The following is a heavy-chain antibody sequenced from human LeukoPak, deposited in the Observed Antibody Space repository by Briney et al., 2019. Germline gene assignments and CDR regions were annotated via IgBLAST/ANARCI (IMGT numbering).Heavy chain of an antibody. J-gene: IGHJ4*02. V-gene: IGHV5-51*01. CDR1: GYSFISYW. Sequence: GESLKISCKGSGYSFISYWIGWVRQMPGKGLEWMGIIYPYDSNTRYSPSFQGQVTISADKSMSTAYLQWSSLKASDTAIYYCARRGHNYPYDYWGQGTLVTVSS. D-gene: IGHD5-18*01. CDR2: IYPYDSNT. CDR3: ARRGHNYPYDY.